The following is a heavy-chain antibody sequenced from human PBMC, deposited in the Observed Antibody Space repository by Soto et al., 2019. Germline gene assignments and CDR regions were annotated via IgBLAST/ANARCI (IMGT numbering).Heavy chain of an antibody. V-gene: IGHV3-21*01. CDR3: ARVKLMVYAFDY. D-gene: IGHD2-8*01. CDR2: ISSSSSYI. Sequence: PGGSLRLSCAASGFTFSSYSMNWVRQAPGKGLEWVSSISSSSSYIYYADSVKGRFTISRDNAKNSLYLQMNSLRAEDTAVYYCARVKLMVYAFDYWGQGTLVTVSS. J-gene: IGHJ4*02. CDR1: GFTFSSYS.